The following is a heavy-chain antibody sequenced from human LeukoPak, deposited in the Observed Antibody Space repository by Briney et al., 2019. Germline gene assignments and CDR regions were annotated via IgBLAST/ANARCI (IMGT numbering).Heavy chain of an antibody. D-gene: IGHD3-3*01. J-gene: IGHJ4*02. CDR3: ARGGFTSPFDY. Sequence: PSETLSLTCAVSGGSITSSSYYWGWIRQPPGKGLEWIGSIFYSGSSHYNPSLKSRLTISVDTSKNQFSLRLSSVTAADTAVHYCARGGFTSPFDYWGQGTLVTVSS. CDR2: IFYSGSS. V-gene: IGHV4-39*01. CDR1: GGSITSSSYY.